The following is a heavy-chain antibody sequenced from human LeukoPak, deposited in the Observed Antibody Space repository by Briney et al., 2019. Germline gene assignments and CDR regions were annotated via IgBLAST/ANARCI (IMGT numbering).Heavy chain of an antibody. J-gene: IGHJ4*02. CDR1: GGSISSSSYY. D-gene: IGHD3-10*01. CDR2: IYYSGST. CDR3: ARHPVRGGVFLISGVDY. Sequence: SETLSLTCTVSGGSISSSSYYWGWLRQPPGKGLEWIGSIYYSGSTYYNPSLKSRVTISVDTSKNQFSLKLSSVTAADTAVYYCARHPVRGGVFLISGVDYWGQGTLVTVSS. V-gene: IGHV4-39*01.